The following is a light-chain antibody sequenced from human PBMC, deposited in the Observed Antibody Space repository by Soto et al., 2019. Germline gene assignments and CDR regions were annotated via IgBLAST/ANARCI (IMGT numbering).Light chain of an antibody. J-gene: IGLJ1*01. V-gene: IGLV1-44*01. CDR3: AAWDDSLNGLDV. Sequence: QAVVTQPPSASGTPGQRVTISCSGSSSNIGSNTVNWYQQLPGTAPKLLIYSNNQRPSGVPDRFSVSKSGTSASLAISGLQSEDEADYYCAAWDDSLNGLDVFGTGTKVTVL. CDR1: SSNIGSNT. CDR2: SNN.